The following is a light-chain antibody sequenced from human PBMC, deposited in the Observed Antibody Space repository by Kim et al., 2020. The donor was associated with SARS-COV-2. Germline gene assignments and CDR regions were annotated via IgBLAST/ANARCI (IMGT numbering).Light chain of an antibody. CDR3: QQYKKWPPHT. CDR1: QSVSSS. J-gene: IGKJ2*01. V-gene: IGKV3-15*01. CDR2: GAS. Sequence: EIVMTQSPATLSVSPGERATLSCRASQSVSSSLAWYQQRPGQAPRLLIYGASTRATGIPARFSGSGSGTEFTLTISSLQSEDFALYYCQQYKKWPPHTFGRGTKLEIK.